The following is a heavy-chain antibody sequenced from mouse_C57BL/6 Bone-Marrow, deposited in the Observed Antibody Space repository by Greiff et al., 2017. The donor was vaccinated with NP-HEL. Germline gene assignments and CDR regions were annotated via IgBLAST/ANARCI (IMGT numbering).Heavy chain of an antibody. V-gene: IGHV1-54*01. CDR3: ARGYYGSSYRFAY. Sequence: QVQLQQSGAELVRPGTSVKVSCKASGYAFTNYLIEWVKLRPGQGLEWIGVINPGSGGTNYNEKFKGKATLTADKSSSTAYMQLSSLTSEDSAVYFCARGYYGSSYRFAYWGQGTLVIVSA. D-gene: IGHD1-1*01. CDR2: INPGSGGT. CDR1: GYAFTNYL. J-gene: IGHJ3*01.